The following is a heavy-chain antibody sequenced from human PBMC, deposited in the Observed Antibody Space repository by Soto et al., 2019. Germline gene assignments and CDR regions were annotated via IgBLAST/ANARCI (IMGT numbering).Heavy chain of an antibody. CDR1: GFTFSSYA. D-gene: IGHD6-19*01. Sequence: GGSLRLSCAASGFTFSSYAMNWVRQAPGKGLEWVSGISASGGSTYYADSVKGRFTISRDNSKNTLYLQMNSLRAEDTAVYYCAKDSGGSGWYFDYWGQGTLVTVSS. V-gene: IGHV3-23*01. J-gene: IGHJ4*02. CDR3: AKDSGGSGWYFDY. CDR2: ISASGGST.